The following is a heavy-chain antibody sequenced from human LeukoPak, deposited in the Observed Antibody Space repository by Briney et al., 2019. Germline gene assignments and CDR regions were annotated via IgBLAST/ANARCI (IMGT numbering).Heavy chain of an antibody. Sequence: SETLSVTCTVSGGTISSYYWSWIRQPAGKRLEWIGRIYTSGSTNYNPSLKSRVTMSVDTSKNQFSLKLSSVTAADTAVYYCARVGYSSGWTSFDYWGQGTLVTVSS. V-gene: IGHV4-4*07. CDR2: IYTSGST. CDR3: ARVGYSSGWTSFDY. D-gene: IGHD6-19*01. CDR1: GGTISSYY. J-gene: IGHJ4*02.